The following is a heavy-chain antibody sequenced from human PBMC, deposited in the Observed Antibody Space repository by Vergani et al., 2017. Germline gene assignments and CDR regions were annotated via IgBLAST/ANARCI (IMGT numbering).Heavy chain of an antibody. Sequence: QVQLVESGGGMVQPGRSLRLSCAASGFAFGGYGMHWVRQAPGKGLEWVASISFDGNKKDYTDSVKGRFTISRDSSKTLYLQMDRLTVEDTAVYYCAKGHYYDSSGSYFQHWGQGTLVTVSS. CDR3: AKGHYYDSSGSYFQH. CDR1: GFAFGGYG. CDR2: ISFDGNKK. J-gene: IGHJ1*01. V-gene: IGHV3-30*18. D-gene: IGHD3-22*01.